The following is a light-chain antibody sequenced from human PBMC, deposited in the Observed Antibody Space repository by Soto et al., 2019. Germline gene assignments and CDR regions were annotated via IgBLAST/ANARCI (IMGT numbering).Light chain of an antibody. Sequence: QSVLTQPASVSGFPGQSITISCTGTSSDVGGYKYVSWYQQHPGKAPKLMIYEVSNRPSGVSNRFSGSKSGNMASLTISGLQTEDEADYYCNSYTSRSALDVFGTGTQLTVL. J-gene: IGLJ1*01. CDR2: EVS. CDR3: NSYTSRSALDV. CDR1: SSDVGGYKY. V-gene: IGLV2-14*01.